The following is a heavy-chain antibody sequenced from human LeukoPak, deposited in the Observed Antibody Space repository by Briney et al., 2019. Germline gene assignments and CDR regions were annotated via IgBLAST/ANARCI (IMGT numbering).Heavy chain of an antibody. CDR3: ARPARYCSGGSCWDS. CDR1: GASVSSGSYY. CDR2: IYYSGNT. Sequence: KPSETLSLSCTVSGASVSSGSYYWSWIRQPPGKGLECIGNIYYSGNTNYNPSLKSRVTISVDTSKNQFSLKLTSVTAADTAIYYCARPARYCSGGSCWDSWGQGTLVTVSS. J-gene: IGHJ4*02. D-gene: IGHD2-15*01. V-gene: IGHV4-61*01.